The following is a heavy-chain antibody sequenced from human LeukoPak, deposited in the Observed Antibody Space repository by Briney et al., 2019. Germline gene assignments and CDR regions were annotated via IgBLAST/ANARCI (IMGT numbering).Heavy chain of an antibody. CDR2: INPNSGGT. CDR1: EYTFTGYY. J-gene: IGHJ5*02. CDR3: ARKLTTVTTGWFDP. V-gene: IGHV1-2*02. Sequence: ASVKVSCKASEYTFTGYYMHWVRQAPGQGLEWMGWINPNSGGTNYAQKFQGRVTMTRDTSISTAYMELSRLRSDDTAVYYCARKLTTVTTGWFDPWGQGTLVTVSS. D-gene: IGHD4-17*01.